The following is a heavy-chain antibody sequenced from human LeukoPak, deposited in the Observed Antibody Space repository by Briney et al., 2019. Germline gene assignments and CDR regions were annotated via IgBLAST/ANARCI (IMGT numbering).Heavy chain of an antibody. V-gene: IGHV5-51*01. CDR2: IYPGDSDT. Sequence: GESLKISCKGSGYSFTSYWIGWVRQMPGKGLEWMGIIYPGDSDTRYSPSFQGRVTISADKSISTAYLQWSSLKASDTAMYYCARQYCSSTSCYSKVGWFDPWGQGTLVTVSS. J-gene: IGHJ5*02. D-gene: IGHD2-2*02. CDR1: GYSFTSYW. CDR3: ARQYCSSTSCYSKVGWFDP.